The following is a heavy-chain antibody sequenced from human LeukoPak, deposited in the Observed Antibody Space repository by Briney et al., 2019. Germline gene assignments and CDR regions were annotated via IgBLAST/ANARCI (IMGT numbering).Heavy chain of an antibody. CDR1: GYTFTGYY. V-gene: IGHV1-2*04. D-gene: IGHD2-21*02. Sequence: ASVKVSCKASGYTFTGYYMHWVRQAPGQGLEWMGWINPNSGGTNYAQKFQGWVTMTRDTSISTAYMELSRLRSDDTAVYYCARGVHIVVVTATPDYGMDVWGQGTTVTVSS. CDR3: ARGVHIVVVTATPDYGMDV. CDR2: INPNSGGT. J-gene: IGHJ6*02.